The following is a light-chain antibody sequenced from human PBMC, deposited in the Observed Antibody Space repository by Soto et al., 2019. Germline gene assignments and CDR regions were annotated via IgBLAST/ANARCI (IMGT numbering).Light chain of an antibody. CDR2: AAS. CDR1: QGISSY. Sequence: IEWTYRGSLLCATVGDGVSISCRASQGISSYLAWYQQKPGKAPKLLIYAASTLQSGVPSRFSGSGSGTEFTLTISSLQPEDSATYYCQQSYSIPWTFGQGTKVDI. J-gene: IGKJ1*01. V-gene: IGKV1-9*01. CDR3: QQSYSIPWT.